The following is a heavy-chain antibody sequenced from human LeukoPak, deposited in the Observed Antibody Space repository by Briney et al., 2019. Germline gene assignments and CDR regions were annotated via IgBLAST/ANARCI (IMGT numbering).Heavy chain of an antibody. CDR3: ARAMPTRRTYDY. Sequence: PTETLSLTCAVYGGSFSGYYWSWIRQPPGKGLEWIGEINHSGSTNYNPSLKSRVTISVDTSKNQFSLKLSSVTAADTAVYYCARAMPTRRTYDYWGQGTLVTISS. V-gene: IGHV4-34*01. CDR1: GGSFSGYY. D-gene: IGHD2-2*01. J-gene: IGHJ4*02. CDR2: INHSGST.